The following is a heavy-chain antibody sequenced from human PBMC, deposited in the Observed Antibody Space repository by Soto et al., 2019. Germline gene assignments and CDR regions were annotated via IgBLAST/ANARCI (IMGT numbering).Heavy chain of an antibody. D-gene: IGHD3-22*01. CDR1: GYSFTSFW. CDR2: IYPGDSDT. J-gene: IGHJ4*02. Sequence: VESLKISCNGSGYSFTSFWIGWGRQMPGKGLQWMGIIYPGDSDTTYSPSFQGQVTISVDKSISTAYLQWSSLKASDTAMYYCARLYYNDRSGSGYFEYWGQGTLVTVSS. V-gene: IGHV5-51*01. CDR3: ARLYYNDRSGSGYFEY.